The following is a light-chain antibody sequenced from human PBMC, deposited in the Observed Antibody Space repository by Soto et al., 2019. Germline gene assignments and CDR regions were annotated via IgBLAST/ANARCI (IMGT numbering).Light chain of an antibody. CDR2: EVS. CDR3: SSYAGSNNLV. J-gene: IGLJ2*01. Sequence: QSVLTQPHSASGSPGQSVTISCTGTSTDVGGYNYVSWYQQHPGKAPKLMIYEVSKRPSGVPDRFSGSKSGNTASLTVSGLQAEDEADYYCSSYAGSNNLVFGGGTKVTLL. V-gene: IGLV2-8*01. CDR1: STDVGGYNY.